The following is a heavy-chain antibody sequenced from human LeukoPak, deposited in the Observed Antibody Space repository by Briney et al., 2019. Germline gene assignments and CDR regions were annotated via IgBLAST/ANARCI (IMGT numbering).Heavy chain of an antibody. V-gene: IGHV3-23*01. CDR1: RFTFSSYS. CDR3: AKGNYDILTGTPDY. Sequence: GGSLRLSCAASRFTFSSYSMNWVRQAPGKGLEWVSAISGSGGSTYYADSVKGRFTISRDNSKNTLYLQMNSLRAEDTALYYCAKGNYDILTGTPDYWGQGTLVTVSS. D-gene: IGHD3-9*01. J-gene: IGHJ4*02. CDR2: ISGSGGST.